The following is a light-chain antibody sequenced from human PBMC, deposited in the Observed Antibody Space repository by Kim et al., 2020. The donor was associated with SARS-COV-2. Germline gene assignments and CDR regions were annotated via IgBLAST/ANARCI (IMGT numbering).Light chain of an antibody. Sequence: VKLTCTLSSGNSSYAIAWHQQQPEKGPRYLMKLNSDGSHSKGDGIPDRFSGSSSGDERYLTISSLQSEDEADYYCQTWGTGIRVVFGGGTQLTVL. CDR3: QTWGTGIRVV. V-gene: IGLV4-69*01. CDR2: LNSDGSH. CDR1: SGNSSYA. J-gene: IGLJ2*01.